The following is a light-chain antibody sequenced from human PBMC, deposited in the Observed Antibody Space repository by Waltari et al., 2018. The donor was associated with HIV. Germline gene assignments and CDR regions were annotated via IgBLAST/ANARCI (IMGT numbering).Light chain of an antibody. CDR1: SSDVGGHSY. J-gene: IGLJ2*01. Sequence: QSALTQPPSASGSPGQAVTISCTGTSSDVGGHSYVSCYQQHPGKAPKLIISEVTSRPSGVPSRVSGAKSGNTAALTGSGRQAEDEGDYVCSSYSGRNRAVIFGGGTRVTVL. CDR2: EVT. CDR3: SSYSGRNRAVI. V-gene: IGLV2-8*01.